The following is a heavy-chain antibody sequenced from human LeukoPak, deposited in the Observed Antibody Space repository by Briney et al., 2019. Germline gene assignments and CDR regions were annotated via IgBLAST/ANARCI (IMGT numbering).Heavy chain of an antibody. J-gene: IGHJ4*02. Sequence: PGGSLRLSCAASGFTFSTYAMSWVRQAPGKGLEWVSTVSSGDGITYYADSVKGRFTISRDNSKNTLYLQMNSLRAEDTAVYYCARGDDYGDYVPDFWGRGTLVTVSS. CDR2: VSSGDGIT. V-gene: IGHV3-23*01. CDR3: ARGDDYGDYVPDF. D-gene: IGHD4-17*01. CDR1: GFTFSTYA.